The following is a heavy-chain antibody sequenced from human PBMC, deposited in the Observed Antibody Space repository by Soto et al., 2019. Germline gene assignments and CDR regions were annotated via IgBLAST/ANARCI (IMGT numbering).Heavy chain of an antibody. Sequence: SETLSLTCTVSGGSISSYYWSWIRQPPGKGLEWIGEINHSGSTNYNPSLKSRVTISVDTSKNQFSLKLSSVTAADTAVYYCARAWNYYGSGRRFDPWGQGTLVTVSS. V-gene: IGHV4-34*01. CDR2: INHSGST. CDR1: GGSISSYY. CDR3: ARAWNYYGSGRRFDP. D-gene: IGHD3-10*01. J-gene: IGHJ5*02.